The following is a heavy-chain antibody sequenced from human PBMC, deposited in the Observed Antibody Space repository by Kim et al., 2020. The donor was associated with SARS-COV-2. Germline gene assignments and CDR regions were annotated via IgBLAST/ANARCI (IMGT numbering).Heavy chain of an antibody. V-gene: IGHV4-34*01. J-gene: IGHJ3*02. D-gene: IGHD1-20*01. Sequence: SLKSRVTISVDTSKNQFSLKLSSVTAADTAVYYCARARITGTFGRYAFDIWGQGTMVTVSS. CDR3: ARARITGTFGRYAFDI.